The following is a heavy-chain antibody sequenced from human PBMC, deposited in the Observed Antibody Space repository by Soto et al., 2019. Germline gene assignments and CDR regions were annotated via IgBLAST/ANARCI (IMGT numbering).Heavy chain of an antibody. CDR1: GFTFNSYW. D-gene: IGHD1-26*01. CDR2: IKQDGSEK. V-gene: IGHV3-7*04. J-gene: IGHJ5*02. CDR3: ARGWGLDP. Sequence: EVQLVESGGGLVQPGGSLRLSCATSGFTFNSYWMTWVRQAPGKGLEWVANIKQDGSEKYYVDSVKGRFTIFRDNAKNSLYLQMNSLRAEDTAVYYCARGWGLDPWGQGTLVTVSS.